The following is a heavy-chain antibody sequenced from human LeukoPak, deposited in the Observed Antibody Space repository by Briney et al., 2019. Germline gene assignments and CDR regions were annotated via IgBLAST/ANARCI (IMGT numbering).Heavy chain of an antibody. Sequence: PGGSLRLSCAASGFTFSSYSMNWVRQAPGKGLEWVSYISSSSSTIYYADSVKGRFTISRDNAKNSLYLQMNSLRAEDTAVYYCARDEYYYDSSALGRNDYWGQGTLVTVSS. CDR2: ISSSSSTI. CDR3: ARDEYYYDSSALGRNDY. D-gene: IGHD3-22*01. V-gene: IGHV3-48*04. J-gene: IGHJ4*02. CDR1: GFTFSSYS.